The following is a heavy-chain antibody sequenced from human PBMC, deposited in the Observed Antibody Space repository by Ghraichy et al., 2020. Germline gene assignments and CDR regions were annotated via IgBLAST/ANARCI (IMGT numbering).Heavy chain of an antibody. J-gene: IGHJ6*02. CDR1: GFTFSSYG. Sequence: GGSLRLSCAASGFTFSSYGMHWVRQAPGKGLEWVAVISYDGSNKYYADSVKGRFTISRDNSKNTLYLQMNSLRAEDTAVYYCAKASDDYGDYYYYYGMDVWGQGTTVTVSS. CDR3: AKASDDYGDYYYYYGMDV. D-gene: IGHD4-17*01. CDR2: ISYDGSNK. V-gene: IGHV3-30*18.